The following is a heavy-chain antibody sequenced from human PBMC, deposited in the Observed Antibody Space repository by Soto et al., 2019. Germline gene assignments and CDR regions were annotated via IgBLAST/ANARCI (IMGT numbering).Heavy chain of an antibody. CDR3: AHRVLRTVLVTTTAIYFDF. CDR1: GFSLTTSGVG. CDR2: IYWDDDK. Sequence: QITLNESGPTVVRPTETLTLTCRLSGFSLTTSGVGVGWIRQSPGKAPEWLALIYWDDDKRYSASLKSRLTITKDTSKNQVVLTVSDLDPTDTATYYCAHRVLRTVLVTTTAIYFDFWGQGTPVAVSS. D-gene: IGHD5-18*01. J-gene: IGHJ4*02. V-gene: IGHV2-5*02.